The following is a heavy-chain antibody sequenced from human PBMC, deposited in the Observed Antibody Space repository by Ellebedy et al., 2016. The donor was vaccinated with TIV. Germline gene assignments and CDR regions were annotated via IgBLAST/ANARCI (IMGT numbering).Heavy chain of an antibody. CDR1: GFTLSSYS. V-gene: IGHV3-21*04. CDR3: VKAPTNSGRLDY. J-gene: IGHJ4*02. CDR2: ISSTSTYI. D-gene: IGHD3-10*01. Sequence: PGGSLRLSCAASGFTLSSYSMNWVRQAPGKGLEWVSSISSTSTYIYYADSVKGRFTISRDNAKKSLYLQMDSLRAEDTALYYCVKAPTNSGRLDYWGQGTLVTVSS.